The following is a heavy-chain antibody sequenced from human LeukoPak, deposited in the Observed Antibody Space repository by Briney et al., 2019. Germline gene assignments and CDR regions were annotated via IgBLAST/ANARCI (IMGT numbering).Heavy chain of an antibody. V-gene: IGHV4-59*01. D-gene: IGHD2-15*01. CDR1: GDSISSYY. J-gene: IGHJ4*02. Sequence: PSETLSLTCNVSGDSISSYYWSWMRQPPGKGLEWMGYIYYSGSTNYNPSLKSPVTISVDTSKNQFSLRLTSVTDADTAVYYCARAHHCSGGSCYSGEGLYYFDYWGQGTLVTVSS. CDR2: IYYSGST. CDR3: ARAHHCSGGSCYSGEGLYYFDY.